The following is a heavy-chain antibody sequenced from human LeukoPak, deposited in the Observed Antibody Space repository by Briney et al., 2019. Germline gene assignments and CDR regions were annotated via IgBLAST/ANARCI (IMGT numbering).Heavy chain of an antibody. CDR1: GGSISSYY. CDR2: IYTSGST. J-gene: IGHJ6*02. Sequence: SETLSLTCTVSGGSISSYYWSWIRQPAGKGLEWIGRIYTSGSTNYNPSLKSRVTISVDTSKNQFSLKLSSVTAADTAVYYCARGRFLEWLPTHYYYYGMDVWGQGTTVTVSS. D-gene: IGHD3-3*01. CDR3: ARGRFLEWLPTHYYYYGMDV. V-gene: IGHV4-4*07.